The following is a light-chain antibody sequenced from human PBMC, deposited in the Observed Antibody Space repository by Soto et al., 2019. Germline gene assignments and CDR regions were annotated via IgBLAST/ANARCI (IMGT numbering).Light chain of an antibody. Sequence: QSVLTQSPSVSAAPGQKVTISCSGSSSNIGNNYVSWYQQLPGTAPKLLIYDNNKRPSGVSDRFSGSKSGNLASLIITGLQAEDEADYCCCSYAGGSTWVFGGGTKVTVL. CDR1: SSNIGNNY. J-gene: IGLJ3*02. CDR2: DNN. CDR3: CSYAGGSTWV. V-gene: IGLV1-51*01.